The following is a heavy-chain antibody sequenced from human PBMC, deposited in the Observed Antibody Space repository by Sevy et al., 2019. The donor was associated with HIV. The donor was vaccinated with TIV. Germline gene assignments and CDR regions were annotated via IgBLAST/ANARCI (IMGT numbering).Heavy chain of an antibody. V-gene: IGHV1-69*13. CDR3: ARAADYSSHYYYYYMDV. J-gene: IGHJ6*03. D-gene: IGHD4-4*01. Sequence: ASVKVSCKASGGTFSSYAISWVRQAPGQGLEWMGGIIPIFGTANYAQKFQGRVTITADESTSKAYMELSSLRSEDTAVYYCARAADYSSHYYYYYMDVWGKGTTVTVSS. CDR2: IIPIFGTA. CDR1: GGTFSSYA.